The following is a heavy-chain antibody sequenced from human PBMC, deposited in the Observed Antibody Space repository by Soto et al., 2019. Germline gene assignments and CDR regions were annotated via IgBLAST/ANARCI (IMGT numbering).Heavy chain of an antibody. CDR1: GFTFSSYW. J-gene: IGHJ4*01. Sequence: GGSLRLSCAASGFTFSSYWMSWVRQAPGKGLEWVANIKQDGSEKYFVDSVRGRFTLSRDNAKNSLQLQMNSLRAEDTAIYFCARVAYFNSWIFDYWGQGTLVTVSS. CDR3: ARVAYFNSWIFDY. CDR2: IKQDGSEK. V-gene: IGHV3-7*01. D-gene: IGHD1-20*01.